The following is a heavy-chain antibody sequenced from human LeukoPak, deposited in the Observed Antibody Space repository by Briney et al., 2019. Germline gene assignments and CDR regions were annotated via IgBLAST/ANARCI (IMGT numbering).Heavy chain of an antibody. V-gene: IGHV4-59*08. CDR3: AIHGVYNWNDYAFDV. D-gene: IGHD1-1*01. Sequence: SETLSLTRTVSGGSISGYFWSWIRQPPGKGLEWIGYIYYSGSTSYNPSLKSRVTISVDTSKNQFSLKLTSVTAADTAVYYCAIHGVYNWNDYAFDVWGQGTMVTVSS. J-gene: IGHJ3*01. CDR2: IYYSGST. CDR1: GGSISGYF.